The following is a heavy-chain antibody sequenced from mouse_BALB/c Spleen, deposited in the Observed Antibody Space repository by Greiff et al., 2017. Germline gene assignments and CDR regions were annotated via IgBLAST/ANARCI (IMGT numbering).Heavy chain of an antibody. CDR3: ARGGYYSMDY. Sequence: EVQGVESGGGLVKPGGSLKLSCAASGFTFSDYYMYWVSQTPEKRLEWVATISDGGSYTYYPDSVKGRFTISRDNAKNNLYLQMSSLKSEDTAMYYCARGGYYSMDYWGQGTSVTVSS. CDR2: ISDGGSYT. D-gene: IGHD2-12*01. J-gene: IGHJ4*01. V-gene: IGHV5-4*02. CDR1: GFTFSDYY.